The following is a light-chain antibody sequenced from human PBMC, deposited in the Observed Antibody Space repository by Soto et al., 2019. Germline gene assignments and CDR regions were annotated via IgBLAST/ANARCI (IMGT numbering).Light chain of an antibody. CDR1: QGISTY. Sequence: DIQMTQSPSSLSASVGDRVTITCRASQGISTYLAWYQQKPGKVPKLLIYAASTLQSGVPSRFSGSGSGTDFTLTISSLQPEDVATYYCQKYNRALSITFGQGTRLEIK. J-gene: IGKJ5*01. V-gene: IGKV1-27*01. CDR2: AAS. CDR3: QKYNRALSIT.